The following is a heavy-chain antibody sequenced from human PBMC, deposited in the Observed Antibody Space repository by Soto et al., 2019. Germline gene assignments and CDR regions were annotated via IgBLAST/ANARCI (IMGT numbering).Heavy chain of an antibody. CDR2: ISGSGGGA. D-gene: IGHD3-9*01. Sequence: GRSPRLSCAASGFAFSNYAMSWVRQAPGKGLRWVSTISGSGGGAYYADSVKGRFTISRDNSKNTLFLQMDSLTAEDTALYYCARGGPYDFLTSRNNWFYPCGQGTMVTVSA. J-gene: IGHJ5*02. V-gene: IGHV3-23*01. CDR3: ARGGPYDFLTSRNNWFYP. CDR1: GFAFSNYA.